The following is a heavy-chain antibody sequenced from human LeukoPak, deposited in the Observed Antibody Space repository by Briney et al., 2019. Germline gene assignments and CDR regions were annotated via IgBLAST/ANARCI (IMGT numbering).Heavy chain of an antibody. CDR2: INHSGST. J-gene: IGHJ4*02. CDR1: GVSFSGYY. V-gene: IGHV4-34*01. CDR3: ARGLSSSVYFDY. D-gene: IGHD6-6*01. Sequence: PSETLSLTCAVYGVSFSGYYWSWIRQPPGKGLEWIGEINHSGSTNYNPSLKSRVTISVDTSKNQFSLKLSSVTAADTAVYYCARGLSSSVYFDYWGQGTLVTVSS.